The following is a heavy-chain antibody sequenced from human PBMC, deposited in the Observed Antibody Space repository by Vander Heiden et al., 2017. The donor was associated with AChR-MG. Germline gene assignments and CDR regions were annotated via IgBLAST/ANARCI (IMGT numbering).Heavy chain of an antibody. Sequence: EVQLVESGGNLVQPGGALRLPCAASGFTFSDYYIDWVRQAPGKGLEWVGRIRNRANSYTTEYAASVRGRVTISRDDSKNSVYLQMNSLKTEDTAVYYCTSTIPHRGREFDYWGQGTLVTVSS. CDR3: TSTIPHRGREFDY. CDR1: GFTFSDYY. D-gene: IGHD2-21*01. CDR2: IRNRANSYTT. V-gene: IGHV3-72*01. J-gene: IGHJ4*02.